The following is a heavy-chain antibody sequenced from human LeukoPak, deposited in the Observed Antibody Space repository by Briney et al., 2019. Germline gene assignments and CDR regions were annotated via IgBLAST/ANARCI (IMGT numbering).Heavy chain of an antibody. J-gene: IGHJ4*02. CDR3: ARDPTLYAGDY. Sequence: SETLSLTCTVSGGSISSSSYYWGWIRQPPGKGLEWIGSIYYSGSTYYNPSLKSRVTISVDTSKNQFSLKLSSVTAADTAVYYCARDPTLYAGDYWGQGTLVTVSS. CDR2: IYYSGST. D-gene: IGHD2-2*02. CDR1: GGSISSSSYY. V-gene: IGHV4-39*07.